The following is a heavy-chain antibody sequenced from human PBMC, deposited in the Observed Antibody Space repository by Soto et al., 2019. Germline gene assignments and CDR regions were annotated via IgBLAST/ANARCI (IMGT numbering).Heavy chain of an antibody. CDR3: TRVRYCSGGSCYFAVPDFDY. D-gene: IGHD2-15*01. CDR1: GFTFCDYA. V-gene: IGHV3-49*03. CDR2: IRSKAYGGTT. J-gene: IGHJ4*02. Sequence: LRLSCTASGFTFCDYAMSWFRQAPGKGLEWVGFIRSKAYGGTTECAASVKGRFTISRDDSKSIAYLQMNSLKTEDTAVYYCTRVRYCSGGSCYFAVPDFDYWGQGTLVTVS.